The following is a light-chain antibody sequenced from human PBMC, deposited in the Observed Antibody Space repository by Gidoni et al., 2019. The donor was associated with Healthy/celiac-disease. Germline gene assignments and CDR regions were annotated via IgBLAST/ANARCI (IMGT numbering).Light chain of an antibody. J-gene: IGKJ2*01. V-gene: IGKV1-39*01. CDR3: QRSYSTTYT. CDR2: AAS. Sequence: DIQMTQSPSSLSASVGDRVTITCRASPSISSSLNWYQQKPGKAPKLLIYAASSLQSGIPSRFSVSGSGTELTLTISSLQLEDFATDYCQRSYSTTYTFGQGTKLEIK. CDR1: PSISSS.